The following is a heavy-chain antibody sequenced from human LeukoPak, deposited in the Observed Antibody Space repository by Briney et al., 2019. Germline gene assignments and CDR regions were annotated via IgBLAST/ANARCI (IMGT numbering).Heavy chain of an antibody. V-gene: IGHV3-23*01. Sequence: GGSLRLSCAASGFTVSSNYMSWVRQAPGKGLEWVSAISGSGGSTYYADSVKGRFTISRDNSKNTLYLQMNSLRAEDTAVYYCAKRAARLSARPNAKEYYFDYWGQGTLVTVSS. J-gene: IGHJ4*02. CDR1: GFTVSSNY. CDR2: ISGSGGST. D-gene: IGHD6-6*01. CDR3: AKRAARLSARPNAKEYYFDY.